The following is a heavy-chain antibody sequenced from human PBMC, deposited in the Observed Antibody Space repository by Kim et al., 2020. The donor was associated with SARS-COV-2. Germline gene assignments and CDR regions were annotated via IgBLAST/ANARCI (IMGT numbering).Heavy chain of an antibody. D-gene: IGHD2-8*02. CDR3: ARGVLVLDWFDP. J-gene: IGHJ5*02. CDR2: IYYDGGT. V-gene: IGHV4-59*11. Sequence: SETLSLTCSVSGGDISYHYWSWIRQLPGRGPEWIGQIYYDGGTNYNPSLKSRVTMSVDTSKNHVSLKLSSVNEADTAVYYCARGVLVLDWFDPWCPGIQV. CDR1: GGDISYHY.